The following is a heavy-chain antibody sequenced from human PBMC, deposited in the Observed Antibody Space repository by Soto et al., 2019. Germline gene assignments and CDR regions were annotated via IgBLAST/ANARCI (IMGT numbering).Heavy chain of an antibody. J-gene: IGHJ5*02. CDR1: GGTFSSYG. D-gene: IGHD3-9*01. CDR2: ISAYNGNT. CDR3: ARDQVILTGYCRFRLFDP. Sequence: ASVKVSCKASGGTFSSYGISWVRQAPGQGLEWMGWISAYNGNTNYAQKLQGRVTMTTDTSTSTAYMELRSLRSDDTAVYYWARDQVILTGYCRFRLFDPWGQGTLVTVSS. V-gene: IGHV1-18*01.